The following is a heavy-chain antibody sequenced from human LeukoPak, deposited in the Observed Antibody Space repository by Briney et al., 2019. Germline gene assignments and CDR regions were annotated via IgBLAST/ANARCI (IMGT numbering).Heavy chain of an antibody. CDR2: IRSKAYGGTT. CDR3: TRDAGTTAFDY. J-gene: IGHJ4*02. V-gene: IGHV3-49*04. CDR1: GFTFGDYA. Sequence: GGSLRLSCTASGFTFGDYAMSWVRQAPGKGLEWVGFIRSKAYGGTTEYAASVKGRFTISRDDSKSIAYLQMNSLKTEDTAVYYCTRDAGTTAFDYWGQGTLVTVSS. D-gene: IGHD4-11*01.